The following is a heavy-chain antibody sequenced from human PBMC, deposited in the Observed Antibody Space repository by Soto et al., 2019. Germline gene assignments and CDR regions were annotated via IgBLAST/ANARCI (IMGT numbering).Heavy chain of an antibody. J-gene: IGHJ4*02. Sequence: GGSLRLSCAASVFTFSSYAMSWVRQAPGKGLEWVSAISGSGGSTYYADSVKGRFTISRDNSKNTLYLQMNSLRAEDTAVYYCAKDMDPYSSSSRLTFDYWGQGTLVTVSS. V-gene: IGHV3-23*01. CDR1: VFTFSSYA. CDR2: ISGSGGST. D-gene: IGHD6-13*01. CDR3: AKDMDPYSSSSRLTFDY.